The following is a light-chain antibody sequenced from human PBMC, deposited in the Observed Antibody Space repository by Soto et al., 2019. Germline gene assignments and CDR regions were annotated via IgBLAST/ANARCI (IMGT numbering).Light chain of an antibody. CDR3: MQGTHWPWT. CDR2: EVS. Sequence: DVVMTQSPLSLPVTLGQPASISCRSSQSLIHSDGNTYLNWFQQRPGQSPRRLIYEVSDRDSGVPDRCSGSGSGTDFTLKMSRGEAEDVGVFYCMQGTHWPWTFGQGIEVEIK. V-gene: IGKV2-30*02. J-gene: IGKJ1*01. CDR1: QSLIHSDGNTY.